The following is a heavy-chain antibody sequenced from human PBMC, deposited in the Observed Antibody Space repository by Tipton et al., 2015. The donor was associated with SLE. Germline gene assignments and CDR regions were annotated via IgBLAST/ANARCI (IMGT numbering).Heavy chain of an antibody. Sequence: SLRLSCTASGFTFGDYAMSWVRQAPGKGLEWVGFIRSKAYGGTTEYAASVKGRFTISRDDSKSIAYLQMNSLRAEDTAVYYCARGKTHFDYWGQGTLVTVSS. J-gene: IGHJ4*02. CDR3: ARGKTHFDY. CDR2: IRSKAYGGTT. V-gene: IGHV3-49*04. CDR1: GFTFGDYA.